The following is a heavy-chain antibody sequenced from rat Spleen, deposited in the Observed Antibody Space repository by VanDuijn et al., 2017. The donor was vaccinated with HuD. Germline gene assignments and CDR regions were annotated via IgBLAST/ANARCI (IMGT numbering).Heavy chain of an antibody. J-gene: IGHJ2*01. CDR3: ATVGNYFNY. V-gene: IGHV5S10*01. CDR1: GFTFSDYY. CDR2: IIYDGSST. Sequence: EVQLVESDGGLVQPGRSLKLSCAASGFTFSDYYMAWVRQAPKKGLEWVATIIYDGSSTYYGDSVKGRFTISRDNAKNTLYLQMDSLRSEDTATYYCATVGNYFNYWGQGVMVTVSS.